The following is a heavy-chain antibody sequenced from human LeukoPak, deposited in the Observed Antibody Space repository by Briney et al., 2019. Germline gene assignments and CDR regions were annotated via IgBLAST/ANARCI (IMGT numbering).Heavy chain of an antibody. V-gene: IGHV4-59*01. CDR1: GGSISSYH. D-gene: IGHD3-22*01. Sequence: PSETLSLTCTVSGGSISSYHWSWIRQPPGKGLEWIGYIYYSGSTNYNPSLKSRVTISVDTSKNQFSLKLSSVTAADTAVDYCARDNSSDSISPFFDYWGQGTLVTVSS. J-gene: IGHJ4*02. CDR2: IYYSGST. CDR3: ARDNSSDSISPFFDY.